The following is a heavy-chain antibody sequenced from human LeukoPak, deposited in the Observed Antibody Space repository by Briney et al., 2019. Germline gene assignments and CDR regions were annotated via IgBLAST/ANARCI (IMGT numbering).Heavy chain of an antibody. CDR1: GGSISSYY. J-gene: IGHJ4*02. D-gene: IGHD1-26*01. Sequence: SETLPLTCTVSGGSISSYYWSWIRQPPGKGLEWIGYIYYSGSTNYNPSLKSRVTISVDTSKNQFSLKLSSVTAADTAVYYCAREGGYSGSYFDYWGQGTLVTVSS. CDR3: AREGGYSGSYFDY. V-gene: IGHV4-59*01. CDR2: IYYSGST.